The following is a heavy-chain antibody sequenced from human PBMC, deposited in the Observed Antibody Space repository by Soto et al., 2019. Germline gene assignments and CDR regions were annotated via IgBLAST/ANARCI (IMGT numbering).Heavy chain of an antibody. CDR1: GGSVSSGSYY. Sequence: SETLSLTCTVSGGSVSSGSYYWSWIRQPPGRGLEWIGCICYSGSTNYNPTLKMRGTMSVDTAKIELSRQLSSVTAAYTAVYYCAREASGDTAMDNYYGMDVWGQGTTVTVSS. CDR3: AREASGDTAMDNYYGMDV. CDR2: ICYSGST. J-gene: IGHJ6*02. D-gene: IGHD5-18*01. V-gene: IGHV4-61*01.